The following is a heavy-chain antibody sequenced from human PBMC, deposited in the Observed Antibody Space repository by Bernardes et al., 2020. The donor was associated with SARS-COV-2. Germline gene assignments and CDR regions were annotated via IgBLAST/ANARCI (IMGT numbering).Heavy chain of an antibody. J-gene: IGHJ3*02. CDR2: IYHSGST. CDR3: ARDRYDSSGCHALDI. Sequence: SETLSLTCAVSGGSISSSNWWSWVRQPPGKGLEWIGEIYHSGSTNYNPSLKSRVTISVDKSKNQFSLKLSSVTAADTAVYYCARDRYDSSGCHALDIWGQGTMVTVSS. D-gene: IGHD3-22*01. V-gene: IGHV4-4*02. CDR1: GGSISSSNW.